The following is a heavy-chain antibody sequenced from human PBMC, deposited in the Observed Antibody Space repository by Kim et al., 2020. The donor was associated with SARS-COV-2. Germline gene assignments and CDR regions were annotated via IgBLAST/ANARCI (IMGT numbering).Heavy chain of an antibody. V-gene: IGHV4-34*01. CDR3: AGGGRDAWGVGYA. CDR1: GGSISGYL. CDR2: TPYTGTA. D-gene: IGHD3-10*01. Sequence: SETLSLTCAVYGGSISGYLWNWVRQSPGQGLEWIGETPYTGTAFYNESLSSRVTISADTSKNQFSLRLTSVTAADSAVYYCAGGGRDAWGVGYAWGQGTLVTVSS. J-gene: IGHJ5*02.